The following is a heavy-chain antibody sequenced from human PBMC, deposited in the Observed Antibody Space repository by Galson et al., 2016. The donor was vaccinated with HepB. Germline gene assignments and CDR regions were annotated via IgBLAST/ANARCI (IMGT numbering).Heavy chain of an antibody. CDR3: ARAHGHTVVCDAFDI. J-gene: IGHJ3*02. Sequence: SVKVSCKASGGIFSVYAFSWVRQAPGQGLEWMGGIIPIFGTPNYAQKFQGRVTIIVDESTSTAYMELSSLRSEDTAVYYCARAHGHTVVCDAFDIWGQGTMVTVSS. D-gene: IGHD2-21*01. CDR2: IIPIFGTP. CDR1: GGIFSVYA. V-gene: IGHV1-69*13.